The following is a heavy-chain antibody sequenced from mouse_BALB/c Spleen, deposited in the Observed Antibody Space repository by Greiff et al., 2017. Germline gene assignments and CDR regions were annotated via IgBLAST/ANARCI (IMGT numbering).Heavy chain of an antibody. CDR3: ARDMKIPNWDDAMDY. J-gene: IGHJ4*01. CDR2: IRNKANGYTT. V-gene: IGHV7-3*02. CDR1: GFTFTDYY. Sequence: EVKLMESGGGLVQPGGSLRLSCATSGFTFTDYYMSWVRQPPGKALEWLGFIRNKANGYTTEYSASVKGRFTISRDNSQSILYLQMNTLRAEDSATYYCARDMKIPNWDDAMDYWGQGTSVTVSS. D-gene: IGHD4-1*01.